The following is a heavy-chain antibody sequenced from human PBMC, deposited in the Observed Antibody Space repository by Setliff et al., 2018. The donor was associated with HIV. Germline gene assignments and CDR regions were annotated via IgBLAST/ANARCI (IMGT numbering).Heavy chain of an antibody. D-gene: IGHD2-2*01. V-gene: IGHV4-4*02. CDR1: GGSISSSNW. Sequence: PSETLSLTCAVSGGSISSSNWWSWVRQPPGKGLEWIGEIIHTGSTNYNPSLKSRVTISVDTSKNRFSLRLSSVTAADTAVYYCARGRSCSSSSCYLVYYYYYGMDVWGHGSTVTVSS. CDR3: ARGRSCSSSSCYLVYYYYYGMDV. CDR2: IIHTGST. J-gene: IGHJ6*02.